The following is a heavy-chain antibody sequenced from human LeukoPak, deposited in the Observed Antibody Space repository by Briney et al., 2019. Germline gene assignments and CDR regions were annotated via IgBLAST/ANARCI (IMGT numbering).Heavy chain of an antibody. J-gene: IGHJ5*02. V-gene: IGHV4-34*01. CDR1: GGSFSGYY. D-gene: IGHD1-26*01. CDR2: INHSGST. CDR3: ARSGGRSTVP. Sequence: SETLSLTCAVYGGSFSGYYWSWIRQPPVKGLEWIGEINHSGSTNYNPSLKSRVTISVDTSKNQFSLKLSSVTAADTAVYYCARSGGRSTVPWGQGTLVTVSS.